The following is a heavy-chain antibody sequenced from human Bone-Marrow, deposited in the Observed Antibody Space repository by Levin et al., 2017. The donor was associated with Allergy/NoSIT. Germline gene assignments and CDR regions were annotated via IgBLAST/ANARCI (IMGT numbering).Heavy chain of an antibody. CDR1: GFTFSSYA. D-gene: IGHD3-10*01. CDR3: AREPYFYYFYYTMDV. V-gene: IGHV3-30-3*01. Sequence: SGGSLRLSCAASGFTFSSYAMHWVRQAPGKGLEWVAVISYDGSNEYYADSVKGRFTISRDNSKNTLSLQMNNLRPEDTALYYCAREPYFYYFYYTMDVWGQGTTVTVSS. J-gene: IGHJ6*02. CDR2: ISYDGSNE.